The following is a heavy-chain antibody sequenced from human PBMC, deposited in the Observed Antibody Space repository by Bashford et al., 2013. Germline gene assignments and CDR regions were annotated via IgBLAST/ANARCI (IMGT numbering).Heavy chain of an antibody. V-gene: IGHV4-30-4*01. J-gene: IGHJ4*02. Sequence: SETLSLTCTVSGGSISSGDYYWSWIRQPPGKGLEWIGYIYYSGSTYYNPSLKSRVTISVDTSKNQFSLKLSSVTAADTAVYYCARVKAYSSSWYQTFDYWGQGTLVTVSS. CDR1: GGSISSGDYY. CDR2: IYYSGST. D-gene: IGHD6-13*01. CDR3: ARVKAYSSSWYQTFDY.